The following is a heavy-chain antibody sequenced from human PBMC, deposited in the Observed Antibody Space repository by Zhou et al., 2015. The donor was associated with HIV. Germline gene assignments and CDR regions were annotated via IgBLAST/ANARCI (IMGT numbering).Heavy chain of an antibody. V-gene: IGHV3-33*01. J-gene: IGHJ6*02. CDR3: ARNGDYVDYYYGMDV. CDR1: GFTFSSYG. CDR2: IWYDGSNK. D-gene: IGHD4-17*01. Sequence: QVQLVESGGGVVQPGRSLRLSCAASGFTFSSYGMHWVRQAPGKGLEWVAVIWYDGSNKYYADSVKGRFTISRDNSKNTLYLQMNSLRAEDTAVYYCARNGDYVDYYYGMDVWGQGTTVTVSS.